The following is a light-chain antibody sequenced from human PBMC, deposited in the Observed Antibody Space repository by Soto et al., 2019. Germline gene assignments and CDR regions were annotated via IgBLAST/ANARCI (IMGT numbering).Light chain of an antibody. CDR3: QQRGNWPLYT. CDR1: QTVSSF. Sequence: VLTQSPATLSLSPGERATLSCRASQTVSSFLAWYQQKPGQAPRLLIHDSSDRATGIPARFSGSGSGTDFTLTISSLEPEDFAVYYCQQRGNWPLYTFGQGTKLEIK. CDR2: DSS. V-gene: IGKV3-11*01. J-gene: IGKJ2*01.